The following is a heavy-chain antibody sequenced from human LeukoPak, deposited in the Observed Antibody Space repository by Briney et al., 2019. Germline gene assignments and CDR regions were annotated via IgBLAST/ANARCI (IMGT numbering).Heavy chain of an antibody. J-gene: IGHJ4*02. CDR2: ISPNSGGT. Sequence: ASVKVSCTASGYTFTGYDVYWVRHAPGQGLEWMGWISPNSGGTNYAQKFQGRVTMTGDTSINTAYMELNRLTSDDTAVYYCARDSAGGYLDYWGQGTLVIVSS. V-gene: IGHV1-2*02. CDR1: GYTFTGYD. D-gene: IGHD5-12*01. CDR3: ARDSAGGYLDY.